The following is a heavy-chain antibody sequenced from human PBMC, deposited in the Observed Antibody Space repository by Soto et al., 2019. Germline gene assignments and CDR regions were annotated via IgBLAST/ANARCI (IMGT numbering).Heavy chain of an antibody. CDR2: ISTYNGNT. CDR1: GYIFTNYD. J-gene: IGHJ4*02. Sequence: ASVKVSCKASGYIFTNYDISWVRQAPGQGLEWMGWISTYNGNTKYAQKLRGRVTMTTDTSTSTAYMELSSLRADDTAVYYCVKGEYYYDSSGYYPFDYWGQGTLVTVSS. V-gene: IGHV1-18*01. D-gene: IGHD3-22*01. CDR3: VKGEYYYDSSGYYPFDY.